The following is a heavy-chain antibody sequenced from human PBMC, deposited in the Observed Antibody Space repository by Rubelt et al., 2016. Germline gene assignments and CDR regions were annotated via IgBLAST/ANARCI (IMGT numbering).Heavy chain of an antibody. Sequence: EFQVVESGGGLVQPGGSLRLSCVVSGFSVSSSYMNWVRQAPGKGLEGASIIYSGGNTYYEDSVKGNTTISTDNSKNTLYLQRNGWRAEDAAVYYCSRGGGLPPGEWGQGTLVTVSS. CDR2: IYSGGNT. CDR3: SRGGGLPPGE. V-gene: IGHV3-66*01. J-gene: IGHJ4*02. CDR1: GFSVSSSY. D-gene: IGHD7-27*01.